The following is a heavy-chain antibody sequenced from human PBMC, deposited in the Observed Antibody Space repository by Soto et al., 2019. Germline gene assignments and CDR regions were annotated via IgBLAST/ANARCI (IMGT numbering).Heavy chain of an antibody. CDR2: INSDGSST. V-gene: IGHV3-74*01. D-gene: IGHD5-12*01. Sequence: GGSLRLSCAASGFTFSSYWMHWVRQAPGKGLVWVSRINSDGSSTSYADSVKGRFTISRDKAKNTLYLQMNSLRAEDTAVYYCARDQGVATIPNYYYYYGMDVWGQGTTVTVSS. CDR3: ARDQGVATIPNYYYYYGMDV. J-gene: IGHJ6*02. CDR1: GFTFSSYW.